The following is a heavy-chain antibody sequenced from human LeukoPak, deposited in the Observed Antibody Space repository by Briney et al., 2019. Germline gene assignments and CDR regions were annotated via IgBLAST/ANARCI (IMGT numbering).Heavy chain of an antibody. CDR2: IYPGDSDA. J-gene: IGHJ4*02. CDR3: ARRRDLYSGSYYPFDY. Sequence: GESLKISCKGSGYSFTNYWIGWVRQMPGKGLKWMWIIYPGDSDARYSPSFQGQVTISADKSISTAYLQWSSLKASDTAMYYCARRRDLYSGSYYPFDYWGQGTLVTVSS. V-gene: IGHV5-51*01. CDR1: GYSFTNYW. D-gene: IGHD1-26*01.